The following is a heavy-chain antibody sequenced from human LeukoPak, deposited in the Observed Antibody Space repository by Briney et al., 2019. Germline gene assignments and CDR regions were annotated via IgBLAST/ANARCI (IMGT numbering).Heavy chain of an antibody. D-gene: IGHD2-2*01. V-gene: IGHV4-59*08. CDR3: ARSSTTTLNDWFDP. J-gene: IGHJ5*02. Sequence: PSETLSLTCTVSGGSISSYYWSWIRQPPGKGLEWIGYLYYSGSTNYNPSLKSRVTISVDTSKNQFSLKLSSVTAADTAVYYCARSSTTTLNDWFDPWGQGTLVTVSS. CDR1: GGSISSYY. CDR2: LYYSGST.